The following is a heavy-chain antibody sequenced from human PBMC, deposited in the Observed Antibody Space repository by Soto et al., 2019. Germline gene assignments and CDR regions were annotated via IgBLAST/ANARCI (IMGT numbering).Heavy chain of an antibody. CDR2: ISSSSSYI. J-gene: IGHJ3*01. CDR1: GFTFSSYS. D-gene: IGHD3-3*01. V-gene: IGHV3-21*01. Sequence: PGGSLRLSCAASGFTFSSYSMNWVRQAPGKGLEWVSSISSSSSYIYYADSVKGRFTISRDNAKNSLYLQMNSLRAEDTAVYYCARGTSTIFGMALWGQGTMVTVSS. CDR3: ARGTSTIFGMAL.